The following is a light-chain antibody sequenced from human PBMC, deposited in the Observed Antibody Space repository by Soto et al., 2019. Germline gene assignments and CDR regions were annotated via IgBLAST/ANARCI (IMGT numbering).Light chain of an antibody. CDR3: QQSYTSPVYS. CDR2: AAS. CDR1: QNIIFY. V-gene: IGKV1-39*01. Sequence: DIQMTQSPSSLSASVGDRVTITCRASQNIIFYLNWYQQRIGKSPKLLIYAASNLQSGVPSRFSGSGSCTDFTLTISNLQPEAFATYFCQQSYTSPVYSFGQGTELEIK. J-gene: IGKJ2*01.